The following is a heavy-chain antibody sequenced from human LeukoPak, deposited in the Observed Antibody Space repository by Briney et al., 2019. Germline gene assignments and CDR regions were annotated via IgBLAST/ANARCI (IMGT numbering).Heavy chain of an antibody. CDR3: ARDRYSSSWPIDY. V-gene: IGHV4-4*07. Sequence: SETLSLTCTVSGGSISTYYWNWIRQPAGKGLEWIGRIYTSGSTNYNPSLKSRVTMSVDTSKNQFSLKLSSVTAADTAVYYCARDRYSSSWPIDYWGQGTLVTVSS. CDR2: IYTSGST. J-gene: IGHJ4*02. D-gene: IGHD6-13*01. CDR1: GGSISTYY.